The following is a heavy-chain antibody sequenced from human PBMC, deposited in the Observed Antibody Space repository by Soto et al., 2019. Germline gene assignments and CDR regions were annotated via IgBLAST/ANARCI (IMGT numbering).Heavy chain of an antibody. Sequence: SETLSLTCTVSGGSISSYYWSWIRQPPGKGLEWIGYIYYSGSTNYNPSLKSRVTISVDTSKNQFSLKLSSVTAADTAVYYCAREKMGLTLNASDIWGQGTMVTVSS. CDR1: GGSISSYY. V-gene: IGHV4-59*01. CDR2: IYYSGST. CDR3: AREKMGLTLNASDI. D-gene: IGHD3-9*01. J-gene: IGHJ3*02.